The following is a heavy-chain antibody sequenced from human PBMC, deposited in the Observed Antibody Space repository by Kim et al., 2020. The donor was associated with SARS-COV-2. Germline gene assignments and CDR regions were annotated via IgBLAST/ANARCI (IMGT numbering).Heavy chain of an antibody. D-gene: IGHD3-22*01. CDR3: ARFGPYSSGYFDY. Sequence: YAESVKGRFTISRDNSKNTLYMKMNSLRAEDTAVYYCARFGPYSSGYFDYWGQGTLVTVSS. J-gene: IGHJ4*02. V-gene: IGHV3-23*01.